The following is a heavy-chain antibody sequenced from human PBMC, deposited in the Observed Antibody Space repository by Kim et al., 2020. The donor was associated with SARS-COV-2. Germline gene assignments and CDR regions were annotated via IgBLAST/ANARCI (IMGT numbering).Heavy chain of an antibody. V-gene: IGHV3-53*01. J-gene: IGHJ4*02. D-gene: IGHD1-26*01. CDR1: GFTVSSYY. CDR2: IYSGGST. Sequence: GGSLRLSCAASGFTVSSYYMSWVRQAPGKGLEWVSVIYSGGSTSYEASVKGGFTTSRDNSKNTLFLHMISRRAEDTAVFYCSRGSDSPFDYWDQGTLVTV. CDR3: SRGSDSPFDY.